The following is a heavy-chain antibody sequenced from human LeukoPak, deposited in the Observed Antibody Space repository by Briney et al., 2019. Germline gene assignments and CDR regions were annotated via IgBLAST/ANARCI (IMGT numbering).Heavy chain of an antibody. CDR2: INPNSGGT. Sequence: GASVKVSCKASGYTFTGYYMHWVRQAPGQGLEWMGWINPNSGGTNYAQKFQGRVTMTRDTSISTAYMELRSLRSDDTAVYYCARGISEYYDSSGYYVWGQGTLVTVSS. D-gene: IGHD3-22*01. CDR1: GYTFTGYY. V-gene: IGHV1-2*02. J-gene: IGHJ4*02. CDR3: ARGISEYYDSSGYYV.